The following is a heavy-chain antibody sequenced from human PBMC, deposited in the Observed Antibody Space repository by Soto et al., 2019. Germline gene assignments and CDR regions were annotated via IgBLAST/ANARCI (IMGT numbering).Heavy chain of an antibody. Sequence: GGSLRLSCAASGFTFSSYSMSWVRQAPGKGLEWVSGFRTGADDGTTYYADSVKGRFTISRDISKNTLFLQMNSLRAEDTAIYYCAKKVNSGPGSQYFDYWGQGTLVTVPQ. J-gene: IGHJ4*02. CDR2: FRTGADDGTT. CDR1: GFTFSSYS. D-gene: IGHD3-10*01. CDR3: AKKVNSGPGSQYFDY. V-gene: IGHV3-23*01.